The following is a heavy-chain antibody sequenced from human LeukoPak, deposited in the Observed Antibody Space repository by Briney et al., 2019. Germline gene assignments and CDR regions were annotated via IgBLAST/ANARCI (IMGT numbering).Heavy chain of an antibody. D-gene: IGHD2-15*01. CDR2: IHSANGYI. Sequence: GGSLRLSCAASKFTFCAYTMHWVRQAPGKGLEWVSCIHSANGYIYYADSVKGRFTISRDNAESSLYLQMTSLRAEDTAVYYCASSCSAGNCPFDTWGQGTLVTVSS. CDR1: KFTFCAYT. V-gene: IGHV3-21*01. J-gene: IGHJ5*02. CDR3: ASSCSAGNCPFDT.